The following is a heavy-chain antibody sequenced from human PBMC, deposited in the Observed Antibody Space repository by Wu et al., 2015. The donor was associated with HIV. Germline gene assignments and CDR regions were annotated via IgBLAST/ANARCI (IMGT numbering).Heavy chain of an antibody. J-gene: IGHJ6*02. V-gene: IGHV1-69*13. CDR2: IIPIYGTT. CDR1: GDTLSTYA. D-gene: IGHD1-26*01. Sequence: QVQLVQSGAEVQKPGSSVRVSCKASGDTLSTYAISWVRQAPGQGLEWMGRIIPIYGTTDYAQSFQGRLTITAGESTNTAYMELSSLRPDDTAVYYCARNIVGSIGGGYTYYGMDVWGQGDHGHRLL. CDR3: ARNIVGSIGGGYTYYGMDV.